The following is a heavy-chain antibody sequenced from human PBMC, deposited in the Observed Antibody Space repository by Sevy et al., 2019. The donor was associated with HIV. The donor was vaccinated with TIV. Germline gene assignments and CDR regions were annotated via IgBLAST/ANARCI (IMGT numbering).Heavy chain of an antibody. CDR3: AKRPNYYGSGSAFDY. CDR2: ISYDGSNK. CDR1: GFTFSSYA. V-gene: IGHV3-30-3*02. J-gene: IGHJ4*02. D-gene: IGHD3-10*01. Sequence: GGSLRLSCAASGFTFSSYAMHWVRQAPGKGLEWVAVISYDGSNKYYADSVKGRFTISRDNSKNTLYLQMNSLRAEDTAVYYCAKRPNYYGSGSAFDYWGQGTLVTVSS.